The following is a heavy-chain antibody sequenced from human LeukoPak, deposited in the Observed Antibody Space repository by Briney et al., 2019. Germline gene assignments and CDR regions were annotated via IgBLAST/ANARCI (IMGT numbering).Heavy chain of an antibody. CDR1: GYTFTDYY. D-gene: IGHD3-3*01. V-gene: IGHV1-69-2*01. J-gene: IGHJ6*03. CDR2: VDPEDGER. CDR3: ARDKGSRFLEWLSDDNFYYYMDV. Sequence: ASVKVSCKASGYTFTDYYIHWVQQAPGKGLEWMGRVDPEDGERIYAEKFQGRVTISADTSTDTAYMELSSLRSEDTALYYCARDKGSRFLEWLSDDNFYYYMDVWGKGTTVIVSS.